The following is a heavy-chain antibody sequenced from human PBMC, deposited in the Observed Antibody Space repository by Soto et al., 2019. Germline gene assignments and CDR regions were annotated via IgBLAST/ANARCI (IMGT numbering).Heavy chain of an antibody. CDR2: IYPGDFDI. D-gene: IGHD3-22*01. CDR1: GYNFINYW. Sequence: GESLKISCKGSGYNFINYWIGWVRQVPGKGLEWMGNIYPGDFDIKYSPSFRGQVTISVDKSTTTAYLQWSSLKASDTGIYFCARASGGEYYDSSQYYSPYWGRGPLVTLSS. CDR3: ARASGGEYYDSSQYYSPY. J-gene: IGHJ4*02. V-gene: IGHV5-51*01.